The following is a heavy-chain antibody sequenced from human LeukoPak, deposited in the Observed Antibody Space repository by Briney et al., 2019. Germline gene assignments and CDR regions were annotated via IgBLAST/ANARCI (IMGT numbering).Heavy chain of an antibody. V-gene: IGHV1-69*13. Sequence: ASVKVSCKASGGTFSSYAISWVRQAPGQGLEWMGGIIPILGTANYAQKFQGRVTITADESTSTAYMELSSLRSEDTAVYYCARDEDYYDSSGTFDYWGQGTLVTVSS. J-gene: IGHJ4*02. CDR2: IIPILGTA. CDR1: GGTFSSYA. D-gene: IGHD3-22*01. CDR3: ARDEDYYDSSGTFDY.